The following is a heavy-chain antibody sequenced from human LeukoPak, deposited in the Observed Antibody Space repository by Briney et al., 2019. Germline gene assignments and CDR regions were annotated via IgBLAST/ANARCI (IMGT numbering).Heavy chain of an antibody. D-gene: IGHD1-1*01. J-gene: IGHJ4*02. V-gene: IGHV3-21*01. CDR1: GFTFSSYS. CDR2: ISSSSSYI. Sequence: GGSLRLSCAASGFTFSSYSMNWVRQAPGKGLEWVSSISSSSSYIYYADSVKGQFTISRDNAKNSLYLQMNSLRAEDTAVYYCARVVQLERHFDYWGQGTLVTVSS. CDR3: ARVVQLERHFDY.